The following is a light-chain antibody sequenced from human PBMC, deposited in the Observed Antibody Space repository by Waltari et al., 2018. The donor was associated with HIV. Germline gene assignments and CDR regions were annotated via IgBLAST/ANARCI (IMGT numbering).Light chain of an antibody. CDR2: EVK. Sequence: QSALTQPPSASGSPGQSVTISCTGTSSDVGGYISFSWYHQHPGQAPKLMIYEVKKRPSAVPVRFSCSKSGNTASLTFSGLQPDDEADYYCSSYAGNNNLVFGGGTKLTVL. CDR1: SSDVGGYIS. J-gene: IGLJ2*01. CDR3: SSYAGNNNLV. V-gene: IGLV2-8*01.